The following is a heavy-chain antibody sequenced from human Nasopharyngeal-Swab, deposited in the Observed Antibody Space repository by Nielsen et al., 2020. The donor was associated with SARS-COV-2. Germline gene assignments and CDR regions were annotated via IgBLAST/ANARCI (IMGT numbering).Heavy chain of an antibody. D-gene: IGHD2-2*03. J-gene: IGHJ6*02. CDR2: MNTNSGST. V-gene: IGHV1-8*03. CDR1: GYTFTKYD. Sequence: ASVTLSCKASGYTFTKYDINWVRQATAQGLEWMGWMNTNSGSTGYAQKFQGRVTITRNTSRSTAYMELISLRSEDTAVYYCAREPPRGYCSSTSCLWPNQYYYYYYGMDVWGQGTTVTVSS. CDR3: AREPPRGYCSSTSCLWPNQYYYYYYGMDV.